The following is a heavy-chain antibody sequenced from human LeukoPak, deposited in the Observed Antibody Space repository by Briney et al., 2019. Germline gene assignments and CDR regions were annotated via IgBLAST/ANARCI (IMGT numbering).Heavy chain of an antibody. Sequence: GGSLRLSCAASVFTLSSYSMNWVRQAPGKGLEWISFIDSSSRTIFYAESARGRFTISRDNAKNSLFLQMNSLRAEDTAVYYCARRVPNQVITDYFDYWGQGTLVTVSS. CDR1: VFTLSSYS. J-gene: IGHJ4*02. CDR2: IDSSSRTI. D-gene: IGHD3-16*01. CDR3: ARRVPNQVITDYFDY. V-gene: IGHV3-48*04.